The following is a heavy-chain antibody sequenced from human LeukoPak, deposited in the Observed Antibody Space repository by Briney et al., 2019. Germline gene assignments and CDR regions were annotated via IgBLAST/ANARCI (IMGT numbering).Heavy chain of an antibody. CDR2: ISGSSSYT. Sequence: KSGGSLRLSCAASGFTFSDYYMSWIRQAPGKGLEWVTYISGSSSYTNYADSVKGRFTISRDNAKNTLYLQMNSLRAEDTAVYYCAKGRGNYRYDSDYWGQGTLVTVSS. CDR1: GFTFSDYY. J-gene: IGHJ4*02. V-gene: IGHV3-11*05. D-gene: IGHD3-3*01. CDR3: AKGRGNYRYDSDY.